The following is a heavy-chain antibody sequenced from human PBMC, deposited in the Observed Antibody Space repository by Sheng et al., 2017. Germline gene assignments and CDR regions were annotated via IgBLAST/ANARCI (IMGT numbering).Heavy chain of an antibody. CDR2: IYHSGST. CDR1: GYSISSGYY. J-gene: IGHJ5*02. V-gene: IGHV4-38-2*01. CDR3: ARAGGLLRFLEWLPPGRNWFDP. Sequence: QVQLQELGPGLVKPSETLSLTCAVSGYSISSGYYWGWIRQPPGKGLEWIGSIYHSGSTYYNPSLKSRVTISVDTSKNQFSLKLSSVTAADTAVYYCARAGGLLRFLEWLPPGRNWFDPWGQGTLVTVSS. D-gene: IGHD3-3*01.